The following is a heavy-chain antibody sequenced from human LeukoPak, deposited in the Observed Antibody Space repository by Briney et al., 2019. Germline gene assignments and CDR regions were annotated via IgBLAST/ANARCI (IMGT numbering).Heavy chain of an antibody. CDR2: ISWNSGSI. Sequence: GGSLRLSCAASGFTSSNYWMHWVRQAPGKGLEWVSGISWNSGSIGYADSVKGRFTISRDNAKNSLYLQMNSLRAEDTALYYCAKDPYYYGDLVYYFDYWGQGTLVTVSS. CDR3: AKDPYYYGDLVYYFDY. V-gene: IGHV3-9*02. J-gene: IGHJ4*02. CDR1: GFTSSNYW. D-gene: IGHD4-17*01.